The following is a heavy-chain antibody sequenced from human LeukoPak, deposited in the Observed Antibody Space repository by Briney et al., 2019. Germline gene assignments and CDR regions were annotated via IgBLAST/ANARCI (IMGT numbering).Heavy chain of an antibody. CDR2: INSDGSST. CDR3: ARGWEGYFDY. V-gene: IGHV3-74*01. D-gene: IGHD1-26*01. CDR1: GFTFSSYE. Sequence: GGSLRLSCAASGFTFSSYEMNWVRQAPGKGLEWVSRINSDGSSTSYADSVKGRFTISRDNAKNTLYLQMNSLRAEDTAVYYCARGWEGYFDYWGQGTLVTVSS. J-gene: IGHJ4*02.